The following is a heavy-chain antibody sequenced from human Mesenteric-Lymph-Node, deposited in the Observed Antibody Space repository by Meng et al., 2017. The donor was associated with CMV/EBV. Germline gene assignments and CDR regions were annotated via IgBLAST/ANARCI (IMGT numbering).Heavy chain of an antibody. V-gene: IGHV3-33*03. CDR2: IWYDGSNK. J-gene: IGHJ6*02. CDR1: GFTFSSYG. Sequence: GESLKISCAASGFTFSSYGMHWVRQAPGKGLEWVAVIWYDGSNKYYADSVRGRFTISRDNAKNSVYLQMNSLRDEDTAVYYCARAPTSYDILTGYFPNGLDVWGQGTTVTVSS. D-gene: IGHD3-9*01. CDR3: ARAPTSYDILTGYFPNGLDV.